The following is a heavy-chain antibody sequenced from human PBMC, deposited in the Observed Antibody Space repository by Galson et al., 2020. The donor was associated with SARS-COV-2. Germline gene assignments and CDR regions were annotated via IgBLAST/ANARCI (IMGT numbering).Heavy chain of an antibody. V-gene: IGHV3-7*03. CDR1: GFTFSSYS. CDR2: IKQDGSEK. J-gene: IGHJ6*02. Sequence: GGSLRLSCAASGFTFSSYSMSWVRQAPGKGLEWVANIKQDGSEKYYVDSVKGRFTISRDNAKNSLYLQMNSLRAEDTAVYYCARDLFEVIVGAVYYYYYGMYGWGQGTTVTVSS. D-gene: IGHD1-26*01. CDR3: ARDLFEVIVGAVYYYYYGMYG.